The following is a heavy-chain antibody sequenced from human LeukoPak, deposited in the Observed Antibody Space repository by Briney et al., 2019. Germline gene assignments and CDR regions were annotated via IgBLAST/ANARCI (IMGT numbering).Heavy chain of an antibody. V-gene: IGHV1-69*04. Sequence: ASVKVSCKASGGTFSSYAISWVRQAPGQGLEWMGRIIPILGIANYAQKFQGRVTITADKSTSTAYMELSSLRSEDTAVYYCAREYSSSGRRYYYSYGMDVWGQGTTVTVSS. CDR2: IIPILGIA. CDR1: GGTFSSYA. D-gene: IGHD6-6*01. CDR3: AREYSSSGRRYYYSYGMDV. J-gene: IGHJ6*02.